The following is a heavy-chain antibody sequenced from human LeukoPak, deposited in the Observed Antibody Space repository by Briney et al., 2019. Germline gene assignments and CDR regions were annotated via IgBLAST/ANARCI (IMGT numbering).Heavy chain of an antibody. CDR3: AREGEVEEFDY. D-gene: IGHD1-1*01. CDR2: IHPSSGSA. J-gene: IGHJ4*02. CDR1: GYTFTSYY. V-gene: IGHV1-46*01. Sequence: ASVKVSCKASGYTFTSYYMHWVRQAPGQGLELMGIIHPSSGSASYAQKFQGRVTLTRDTSMSTVYMELSSLRSEDTAVYYCAREGEVEEFDYWGQGTLVTVSS.